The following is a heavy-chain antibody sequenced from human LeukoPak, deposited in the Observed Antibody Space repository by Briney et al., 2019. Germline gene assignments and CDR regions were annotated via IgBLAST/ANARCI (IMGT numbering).Heavy chain of an antibody. CDR1: GFPFSSNY. CDR2: IYSGGST. CDR3: ARAYCGGDCPLWY. Sequence: PGGSLSLSCAASGFPFSSNYMNWVRQAPGKGLEGVSVIYSGGSTYYADSVQGRFTISRDNSKNTLYLQMNSLRAEDTAVYYCARAYCGGDCPLWYWGQGTLVTVSS. D-gene: IGHD2-21*02. V-gene: IGHV3-53*01. J-gene: IGHJ4*02.